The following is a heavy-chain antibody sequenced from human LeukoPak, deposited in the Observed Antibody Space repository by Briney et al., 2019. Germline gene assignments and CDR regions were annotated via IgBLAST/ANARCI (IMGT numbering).Heavy chain of an antibody. CDR3: ANADPVTRGFDY. J-gene: IGHJ4*02. CDR2: ISGGGGNT. Sequence: GASPRLSCAASGVTFCNYALSWVRQAPGEGRGGVSTISGGGGNTYYADSVKGRFTISRDNSKNTLYLQMNSLRAEDTAVYYCANADPVTRGFDYWGQGSLVTVSS. CDR1: GVTFCNYA. V-gene: IGHV3-23*01. D-gene: IGHD4-11*01.